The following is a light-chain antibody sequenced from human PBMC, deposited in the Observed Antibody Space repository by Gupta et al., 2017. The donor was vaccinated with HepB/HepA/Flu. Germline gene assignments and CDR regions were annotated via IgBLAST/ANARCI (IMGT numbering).Light chain of an antibody. J-gene: IGLJ2*01. V-gene: IGLV2-18*02. CDR3: SSYTSSSTVA. CDR2: EVS. Sequence: QSALTQPPSGSGSPGRPLTISCTGTSSDPGSYNRVSWFQQPPGTAPKLIISEVSNRPSGVPDRFSGSKSGNTATLTISGLQAEDEADYYCSSYTSSSTVAFGGGTKLTVL. CDR1: SSDPGSYNR.